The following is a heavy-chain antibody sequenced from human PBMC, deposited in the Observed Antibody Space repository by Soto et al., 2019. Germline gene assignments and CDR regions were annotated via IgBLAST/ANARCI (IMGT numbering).Heavy chain of an antibody. J-gene: IGHJ2*01. V-gene: IGHV3-30-3*01. CDR2: ISFDGSNK. CDR3: ARDTECSGCWYLDL. CDR1: GFTFSSYA. Sequence: HPGGSLRLSCAASGFTFSSYAMHWVRQAPGKGLEWVAVISFDGSNKYYADSVKGRFTISRDNSKNTLYLQMNSLRAEDTAVYYCARDTECSGCWYLDLWGRGTLVTVSS. D-gene: IGHD3-10*02.